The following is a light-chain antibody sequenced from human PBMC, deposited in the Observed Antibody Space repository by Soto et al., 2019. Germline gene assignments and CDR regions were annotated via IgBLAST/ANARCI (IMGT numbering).Light chain of an antibody. J-gene: IGLJ3*02. V-gene: IGLV1-51*01. CDR1: SSNIGNNY. CDR3: GTWDNSLSAWV. CDR2: DNN. Sequence: QSVLTQPPSVSAAPGQKVTISCSGSSSNIGNNYVSWYQQFPGTAPQLLIYDNNKRPSGIPDRFSGSKSGTSATLGITGLQTGDEAEYYCGTWDNSLSAWVFGGGTKLTVL.